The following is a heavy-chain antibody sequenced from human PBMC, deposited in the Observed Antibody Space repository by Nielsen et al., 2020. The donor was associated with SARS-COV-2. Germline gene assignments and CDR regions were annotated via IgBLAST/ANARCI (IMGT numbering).Heavy chain of an antibody. Sequence: SETLSLTCTVSGGSIKSGDYYWNWVRQPPGKGLSWIVYIYYSWTTYYNPSHESRATISVATSKSQFSLKLRSVTAADTAVYYCARATMQDADAFDIWGQGAMVSVSS. CDR3: ARATMQDADAFDI. D-gene: IGHD3-10*01. V-gene: IGHV4-30-4*01. CDR1: GGSIKSGDYY. CDR2: IYYSWTT. J-gene: IGHJ3*02.